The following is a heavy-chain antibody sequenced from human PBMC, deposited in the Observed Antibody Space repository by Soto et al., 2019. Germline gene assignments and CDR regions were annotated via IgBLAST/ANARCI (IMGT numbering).Heavy chain of an antibody. CDR1: GFTPTTTP. V-gene: IGHV3-23*01. D-gene: IGHD3-9*01. Sequence: GGSLRLSCAVSGFTPTTTPLSWVRQPPGKGLEWVTTISGTASRTYYVDSVKGRFFISRDNSKNTMTLQMNNLTVDDTAVYYCATSFRYLDNWGQGTRVTVSS. J-gene: IGHJ4*02. CDR2: ISGTASRT. CDR3: ATSFRYLDN.